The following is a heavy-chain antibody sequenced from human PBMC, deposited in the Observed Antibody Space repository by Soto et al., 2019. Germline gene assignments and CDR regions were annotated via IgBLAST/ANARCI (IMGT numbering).Heavy chain of an antibody. J-gene: IGHJ5*02. D-gene: IGHD4-4*01. CDR3: ARTRLQYRELVS. Sequence: GGSLRLSCAASGFSVTNTYMHWVRQAPGKGLEWVSVISGPGVTYYADSAKGRIALSRDTSQNTMYLRMRNLRADDTAVYYCARTRLQYRELVSWGQGTLVTVSS. CDR1: GFSVTNTY. CDR2: ISGPGVT. V-gene: IGHV3-53*01.